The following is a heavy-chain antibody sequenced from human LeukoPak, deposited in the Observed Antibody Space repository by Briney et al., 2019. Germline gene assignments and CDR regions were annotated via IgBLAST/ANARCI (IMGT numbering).Heavy chain of an antibody. D-gene: IGHD3-10*01. V-gene: IGHV3-23*01. CDR1: GFPFSSYA. Sequence: PGGSLRLSCAASGFPFSSYAMSWVRQAPGKGLEWVSGISASGESTYYADSVKGRLSISRDNSKNTLYLQMNSLKTEDTAVYYCTTEGYYYGSGSYYTRGAFDIWGQGTMVTVSS. CDR3: TTEGYYYGSGSYYTRGAFDI. CDR2: ISASGEST. J-gene: IGHJ3*02.